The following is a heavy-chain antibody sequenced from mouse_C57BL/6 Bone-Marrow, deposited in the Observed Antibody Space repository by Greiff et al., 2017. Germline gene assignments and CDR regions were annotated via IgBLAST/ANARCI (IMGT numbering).Heavy chain of an antibody. V-gene: IGHV1-59*01. J-gene: IGHJ3*01. D-gene: IGHD2-3*01. Sequence: VKLQQPGAELVRPGTSVKLSCKASGYTFTSYWMHWVKQRPGQGLEWIGVIDPSDSYTNYNQKFKGKATLTVDTSSSTAYMQLSSLTSEDSAVYYCARWGWLLRGGFAYWGQGTLVTVSA. CDR3: ARWGWLLRGGFAY. CDR2: IDPSDSYT. CDR1: GYTFTSYW.